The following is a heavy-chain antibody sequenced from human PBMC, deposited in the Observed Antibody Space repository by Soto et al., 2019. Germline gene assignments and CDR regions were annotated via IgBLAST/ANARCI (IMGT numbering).Heavy chain of an antibody. J-gene: IGHJ4*02. CDR2: ISGGSHYI. CDR3: ARAEGYSSRSGDY. Sequence: PVGSLRLSCAASGFTFSDYDMKWVRQAPGKGLEWVTSISGGSHYIYYAEKVKGRFTISRDNAKNSLYLQMNSLRAEDTALYYCARAEGYSSRSGDYWGQGT. D-gene: IGHD6-13*01. V-gene: IGHV3-21*01. CDR1: GFTFSDYD.